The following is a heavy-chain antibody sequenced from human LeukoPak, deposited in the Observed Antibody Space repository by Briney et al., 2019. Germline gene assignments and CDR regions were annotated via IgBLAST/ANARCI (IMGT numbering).Heavy chain of an antibody. J-gene: IGHJ4*02. CDR3: VTSWVRQQRDF. V-gene: IGHV3-7*01. CDR2: IEPDGSGK. D-gene: IGHD3-10*01. CDR1: GLSFKDYW. Sequence: GGSLRLSCAASGLSFKDYWMSWVRQAPGKGLEGVDDIEPDGSGKTYVDSVKGRFSISRDNAQQSLYLQMDTLTDEDTAVYYCVTSWVRQQRDFWGQGILVTVS.